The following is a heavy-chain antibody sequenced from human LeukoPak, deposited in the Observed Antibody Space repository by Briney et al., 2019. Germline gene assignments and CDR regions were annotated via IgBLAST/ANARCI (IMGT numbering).Heavy chain of an antibody. CDR1: GYTFTSYG. J-gene: IGHJ5*02. CDR3: ARGLPRIVGTTRLGWFDP. D-gene: IGHD1-26*01. CDR2: ISAYNGNT. Sequence: ASVKVSCKASGYTFTSYGISWVRQAPGQGLEWMGWISAYNGNTNYAQKLQGRVTMTTDTSTSTAYMELRSLRSDDTAVYYCARGLPRIVGTTRLGWFDPWGQGTLVTVSS. V-gene: IGHV1-18*01.